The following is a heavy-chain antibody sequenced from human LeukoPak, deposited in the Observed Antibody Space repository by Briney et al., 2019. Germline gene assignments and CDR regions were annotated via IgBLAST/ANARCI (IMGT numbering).Heavy chain of an antibody. D-gene: IGHD3-22*01. Sequence: GGSLRLSCAASGFTFSSYGMHWVRQAPGKGLEWVAFIRRDGSNKYYADSVKGRLTISRDNSKNTLYLQMNSLRAEDTAVYYCARHVVAVGFDYWGQGTLVTVSS. V-gene: IGHV3-30*02. CDR3: ARHVVAVGFDY. CDR2: IRRDGSNK. CDR1: GFTFSSYG. J-gene: IGHJ4*02.